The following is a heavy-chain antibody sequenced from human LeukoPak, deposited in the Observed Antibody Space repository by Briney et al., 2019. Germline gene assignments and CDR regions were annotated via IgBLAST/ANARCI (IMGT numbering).Heavy chain of an antibody. V-gene: IGHV4-39*07. CDR1: GGSISSSSYY. Sequence: SSETLSLTCTVSGGSISSSSYYWGWIRQPPGKGPEWIGNIYYSGNTYYNPSPKSRVTISVDTSKNQFSLKLSSVTAADTAVYYCARDKTGYSSGWSYELDLDYWGQGTLVTVSS. CDR2: IYYSGNT. CDR3: ARDKTGYSSGWSYELDLDY. J-gene: IGHJ4*02. D-gene: IGHD6-19*01.